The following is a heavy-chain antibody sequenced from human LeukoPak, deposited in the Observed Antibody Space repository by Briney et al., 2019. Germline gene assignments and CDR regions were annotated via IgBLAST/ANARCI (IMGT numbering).Heavy chain of an antibody. J-gene: IGHJ4*02. D-gene: IGHD2-15*01. Sequence: GGSLRLSCAASGFTFSNYWMSWVRQAPGKGLEWVANIKQDGTEKYYVDSVKGRFTISRDNAQNSLFLQMNSLRAEDTAMYYCARFSGRNWGQGTLVTVSS. V-gene: IGHV3-7*01. CDR2: IKQDGTEK. CDR1: GFTFSNYW. CDR3: ARFSGRN.